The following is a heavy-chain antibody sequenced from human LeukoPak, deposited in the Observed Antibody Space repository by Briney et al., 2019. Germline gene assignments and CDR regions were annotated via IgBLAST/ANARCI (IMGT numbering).Heavy chain of an antibody. D-gene: IGHD3-10*01. CDR1: GYSITSSSW. CDR2: IYHSGTT. CDR3: ARKENVYYYFDY. V-gene: IGHV4-28*01. J-gene: IGHJ4*02. Sequence: SDTLSLTCAVSGYSITSSSWWGWIRQPPGKGLEWIGYIYHSGTTYYNPSLQSRVTMSVDTSKNQFSLRLSSVTAVDTAVYYCARKENVYYYFDYWGQGTLVTVSS.